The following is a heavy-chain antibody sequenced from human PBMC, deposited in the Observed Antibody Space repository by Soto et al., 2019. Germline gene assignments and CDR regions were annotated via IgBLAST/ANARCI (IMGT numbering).Heavy chain of an antibody. CDR2: IKHSGSS. Sequence: QVQQQPWGAGLLKPSETLSLTCAVYAGSFRHYYWNWIRQSPGKGLEWFGKIKHSGSSNYNPSLRSRVSISVDMSKNQFSLRVTSVTAADTAVYYYARGGSSDWQVALDIWGQGTMVTVSS. CDR3: ARGGSSDWQVALDI. D-gene: IGHD6-19*01. J-gene: IGHJ3*02. CDR1: AGSFRHYY. V-gene: IGHV4-34*01.